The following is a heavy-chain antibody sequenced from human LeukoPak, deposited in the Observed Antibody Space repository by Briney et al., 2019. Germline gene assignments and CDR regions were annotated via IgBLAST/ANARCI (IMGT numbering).Heavy chain of an antibody. V-gene: IGHV3-30*02. J-gene: IGHJ4*02. CDR1: GFIFSNYA. D-gene: IGHD6-6*01. CDR3: AKAIHSSSSGVVDY. CDR2: IRYDGSNK. Sequence: PGGSLRLSRAASGFIFSNYAMHWVHQAPGKGLEWVTFIRYDGSNKYYAESVKGRFTISRDNSKNTLYLQMNSLRAEDTAVYYCAKAIHSSSSGVVDYWGQGTLVTVSS.